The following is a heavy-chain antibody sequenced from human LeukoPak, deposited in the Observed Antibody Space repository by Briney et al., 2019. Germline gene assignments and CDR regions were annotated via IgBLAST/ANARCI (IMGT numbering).Heavy chain of an antibody. Sequence: SQTLSLTCTVSGGSISSGSYYWSWIRQPAGKGLEWIGRIYTSGSTNYNPSLKSRVTISVDTSKNQFSLKLSSVTAADTAVYYCARYGDYVRNPLDYWGQGTLVTVSS. D-gene: IGHD4-17*01. CDR1: GGSISSGSYY. J-gene: IGHJ4*02. CDR2: IYTSGST. V-gene: IGHV4-61*02. CDR3: ARYGDYVRNPLDY.